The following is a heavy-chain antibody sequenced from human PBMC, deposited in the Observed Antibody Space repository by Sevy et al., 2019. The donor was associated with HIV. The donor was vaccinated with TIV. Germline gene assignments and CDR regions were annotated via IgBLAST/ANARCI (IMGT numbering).Heavy chain of an antibody. V-gene: IGHV3-7*01. Sequence: GGSLRLSCAASEFTFGDYWRTWVRQAPGKGLEWVASIKQGGSETYYADSVKGRLSISRDNARNSLYLQMHNLRAEDTAVYYCARCQPDNYYHDGAVYYGLLFDFWGQGTLVTVSS. J-gene: IGHJ4*02. CDR1: EFTFGDYW. CDR2: IKQGGSET. CDR3: ARCQPDNYYHDGAVYYGLLFDF. D-gene: IGHD3-22*01.